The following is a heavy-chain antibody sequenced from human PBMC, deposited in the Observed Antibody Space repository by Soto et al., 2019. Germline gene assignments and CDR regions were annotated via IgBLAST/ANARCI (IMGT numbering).Heavy chain of an antibody. J-gene: IGHJ4*02. CDR1: GGTFSSYS. V-gene: IGHV1-69*04. CDR3: ARDRGATGTTLGFDY. Sequence: SVKVSCKASGGTFSSYSISWVRQAPGQGLEWMGRIIPLVDLSTYAQKLEGRVTITADKSASTAYMELSSLRSEDTAVYYCARDRGATGTTLGFDYWGQGTLVTVSS. CDR2: IIPLVDLS. D-gene: IGHD1-1*01.